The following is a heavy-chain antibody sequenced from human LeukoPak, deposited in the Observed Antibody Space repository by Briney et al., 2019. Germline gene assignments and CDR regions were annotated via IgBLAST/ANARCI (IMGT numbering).Heavy chain of an antibody. CDR1: GGTFSSYA. D-gene: IGHD6-13*01. V-gene: IGHV1-69*13. CDR3: AILWVKIAAAGRGGGGYYGMDV. Sequence: SVKVSCKVSGGTFSSYAISWVRQAPGQGLEWMGGIIPIFGTANYAQKFQGRVTITADESTSTAYMELSSLRSEDTAVYYCAILWVKIAAAGRGGGGYYGMDVWGQGTTVTVSS. CDR2: IIPIFGTA. J-gene: IGHJ6*02.